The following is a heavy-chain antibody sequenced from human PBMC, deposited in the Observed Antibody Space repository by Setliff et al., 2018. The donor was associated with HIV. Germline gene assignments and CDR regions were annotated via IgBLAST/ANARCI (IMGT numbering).Heavy chain of an antibody. Sequence: SETLSLTCAVYGGSFSGYYWSWIRQPPGKGLEWIGSISFSGNTYYNPSLKNRVTISVDTSKNQFSLKTSSVTATDTAVYYCLGYHSGTWALDYWSQGTLVTVSS. CDR3: LGYHSGTWALDY. J-gene: IGHJ4*02. CDR1: GGSFSGYY. V-gene: IGHV4-34*01. D-gene: IGHD3-10*01. CDR2: ISFSGNT.